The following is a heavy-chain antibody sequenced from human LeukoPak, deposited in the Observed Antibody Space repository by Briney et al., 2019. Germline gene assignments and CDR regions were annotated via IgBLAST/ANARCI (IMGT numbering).Heavy chain of an antibody. J-gene: IGHJ4*02. CDR3: ATEAYYHFDY. D-gene: IGHD3-10*01. CDR2: IQQVGSEI. Sequence: GVLRLSCVASGFTFSDSWMSWVRQAPGKGLEWVAHIQQVGSEIYYVDSVKGRFTISRDNAKNSLYLQMNSLRAEDTALYFCATEAYYHFDYWGQGALVTVSS. V-gene: IGHV3-7*01. CDR1: GFTFSDSW.